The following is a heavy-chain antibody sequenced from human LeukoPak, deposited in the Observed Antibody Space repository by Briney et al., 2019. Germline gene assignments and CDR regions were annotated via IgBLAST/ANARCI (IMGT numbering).Heavy chain of an antibody. CDR1: GFTFSSYA. CDR3: AKDLGGLRYFDWLSPVGPFDY. CDR2: ISGSGGST. D-gene: IGHD3-9*01. Sequence: GGSLRLSCAASGFTFSSYAMSWVRQAPGKGLEWVSAISGSGGSTYYSDSVKDRFTISRDNSKNTLYLQMNSLRAEDTAVYYCAKDLGGLRYFDWLSPVGPFDYWGQGTLVTVSS. V-gene: IGHV3-23*01. J-gene: IGHJ4*02.